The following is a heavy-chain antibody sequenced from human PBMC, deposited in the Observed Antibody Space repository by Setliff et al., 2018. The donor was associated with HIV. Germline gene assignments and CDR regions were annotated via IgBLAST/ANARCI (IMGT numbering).Heavy chain of an antibody. J-gene: IGHJ4*02. CDR2: ISYDGSNQ. V-gene: IGHV3-30*04. CDR1: GFNFDAYA. CDR3: ARDLDAETTKIFDN. D-gene: IGHD1-1*01. Sequence: GGSLRLSCAASGFNFDAYAMHWVRQSPGKGPEWVTLISYDGSNQYYRDSVKGRFTISRDNSKNMLYLQMNILRPEDTGVYYCARDLDAETTKIFDNWGQGTLVTVSS.